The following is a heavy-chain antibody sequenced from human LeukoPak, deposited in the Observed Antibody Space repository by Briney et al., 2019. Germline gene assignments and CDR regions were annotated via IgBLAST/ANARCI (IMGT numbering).Heavy chain of an antibody. D-gene: IGHD4-17*01. CDR1: GYTFTSYI. Sequence: GASVKVSCKASGYTFTSYIINWVRRAPGQGLEWMGWISAYNKRNYAQKFQGRVTMTTDTSTSTAYMELRNLRSDDTAVYYCARVSAPPDYGDYVSENWFDPWGQGTLVTVSP. V-gene: IGHV1-18*01. J-gene: IGHJ5*02. CDR2: ISAYNKR. CDR3: ARVSAPPDYGDYVSENWFDP.